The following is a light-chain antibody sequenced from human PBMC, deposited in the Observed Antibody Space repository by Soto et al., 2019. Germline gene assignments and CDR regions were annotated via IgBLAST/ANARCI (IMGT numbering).Light chain of an antibody. CDR3: MQSTQLPPT. CDR1: QSLLHITGETF. Sequence: VMTQTPISLSVAPGQPASISCKSSQSLLHITGETFLFWYLQKPGQSPQLLIYEVSTRVSGVPDRFSGSGSGTDFTLEISRVETDDVGIYYCMQSTQLPPTFGQGTRLAIK. J-gene: IGKJ5*01. V-gene: IGKV2D-29*02. CDR2: EVS.